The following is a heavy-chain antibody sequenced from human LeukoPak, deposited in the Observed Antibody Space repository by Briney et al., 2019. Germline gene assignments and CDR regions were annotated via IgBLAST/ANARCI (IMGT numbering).Heavy chain of an antibody. V-gene: IGHV3-23*01. CDR1: GFPLSSSA. Sequence: PGGSLRLSCAASGFPLSSSARSSVRQAPGKGLGWISVISGAGGTTKYADSVKGRFTISIDNSKHTLYMQLISLRGEDTAVYHSAKENCSGGSCTPNWYNLDSWGQGTLVTVSS. J-gene: IGHJ4*02. CDR3: AKENCSGGSCTPNWYNLDS. D-gene: IGHD2-15*01. CDR2: ISGAGGTT.